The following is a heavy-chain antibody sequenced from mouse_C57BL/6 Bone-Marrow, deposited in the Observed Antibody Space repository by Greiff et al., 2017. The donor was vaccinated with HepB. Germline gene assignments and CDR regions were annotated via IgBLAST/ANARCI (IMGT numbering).Heavy chain of an antibody. CDR1: GYTFTDYY. J-gene: IGHJ3*01. V-gene: IGHV1-76*01. CDR3: ARDRWLLLFAY. Sequence: VQLQQSGAELVRPGASVKLSCKASGYTFTDYYINWVKQRPGQGLEWIARIYPGSGNTYYNEKFKGKATLTAEKSSSTAYMQLSSLTSEDSAVYFCARDRWLLLFAYWGQGTLVTVSA. D-gene: IGHD2-3*01. CDR2: IYPGSGNT.